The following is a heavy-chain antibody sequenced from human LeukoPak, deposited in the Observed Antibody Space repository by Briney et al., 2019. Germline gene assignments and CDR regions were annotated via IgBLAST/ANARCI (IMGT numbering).Heavy chain of an antibody. J-gene: IGHJ3*01. CDR3: ARSATFGPDAFDF. CDR1: GGSISSYF. V-gene: IGHV4-59*01. Sequence: KPSETLSLTCTVSGGSISSYFWSWIRQPPGKGLEWIAYFYYSGSTNYTPSLKSRVTMSVDTSKNQFSLKLSSVTAADTAVYYCARSATFGPDAFDFWGQGTMVTVSS. D-gene: IGHD3-10*01. CDR2: FYYSGST.